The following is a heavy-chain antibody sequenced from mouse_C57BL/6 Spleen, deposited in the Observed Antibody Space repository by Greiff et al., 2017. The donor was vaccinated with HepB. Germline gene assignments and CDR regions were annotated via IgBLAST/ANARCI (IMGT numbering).Heavy chain of an antibody. CDR1: GYPFTDYN. J-gene: IGHJ2*01. CDR2: INPNYGTT. Sequence: EVQLVESGPELVKPGASVKISCKASGYPFTDYNMNWVKQSNGKSLEWIGVINPNYGTTSYNQKFKGKATLTVDQSSSTAYMQLNSLTSEDSAVYYCARSGVLRGYFDYWGQGTTLTVSS. D-gene: IGHD1-1*01. V-gene: IGHV1-39*01. CDR3: ARSGVLRGYFDY.